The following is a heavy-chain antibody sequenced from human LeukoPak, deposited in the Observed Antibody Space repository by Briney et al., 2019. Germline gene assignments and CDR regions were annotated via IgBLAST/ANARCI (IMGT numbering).Heavy chain of an antibody. CDR1: GFTFSSYT. CDR3: VRGQDGIDNWFDP. V-gene: IGHV3-21*01. J-gene: IGHJ5*02. Sequence: GGSLRLSCAASGFTFSSYTMSWVRQAPGKGLEWVSAISHTSEYTYHADSVKGRFTISRDNAKNSLSLQMTSLRAEDTAVYYCVRGQDGIDNWFDPWGQGTLVTVAS. CDR2: ISHTSEYT. D-gene: IGHD5-24*01.